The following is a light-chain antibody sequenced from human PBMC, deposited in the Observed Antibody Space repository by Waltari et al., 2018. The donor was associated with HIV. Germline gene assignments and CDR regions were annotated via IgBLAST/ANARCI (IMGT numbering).Light chain of an antibody. Sequence: QSALTQPASVFGSPGQSITISCTGSSSDVGSHNFVSWYHQHPGKAPKSIIYEGRKRPSGVSKRFSGSKSGNTASLTISGLQAEDEADYYCSSHVDFIEVMFGGGTKLTVL. CDR3: SSHVDFIEVM. J-gene: IGLJ3*02. V-gene: IGLV2-23*01. CDR2: EGR. CDR1: SSDVGSHNF.